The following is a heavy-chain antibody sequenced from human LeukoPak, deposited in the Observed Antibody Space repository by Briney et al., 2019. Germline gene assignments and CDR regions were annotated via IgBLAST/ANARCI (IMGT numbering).Heavy chain of an antibody. V-gene: IGHV3-33*01. CDR1: GLTSTTYG. J-gene: IGHJ4*02. CDR3: ARDGSGRDIDY. Sequence: GTSLRLSCAASGLTSTTYGWHWVRQAPGKGLVWVAVISYDGRNKHYGDSVKGRFTISRDDSKKTVYLEMNSLRVEDTALYYCARDGSGRDIDYWGQGTLDTVSS. D-gene: IGHD1-26*01. CDR2: ISYDGRNK.